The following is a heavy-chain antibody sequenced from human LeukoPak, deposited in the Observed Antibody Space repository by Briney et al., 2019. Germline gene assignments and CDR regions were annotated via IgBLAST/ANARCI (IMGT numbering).Heavy chain of an antibody. J-gene: IGHJ4*02. CDR1: GASISSSPYY. CDR2: FYYGGTT. Sequence: PSETLSLTCSVSGASISSSPYYWGWIRQPPGKGLEWIGNFYYGGTTNKNPSLRSRVTISVDTSRNQFSLTLNSVTAADTAVYYCARAGRDGYKWGGFDTWGQGTLVTVSS. V-gene: IGHV4-39*01. CDR3: ARAGRDGYKWGGFDT. D-gene: IGHD5-24*01.